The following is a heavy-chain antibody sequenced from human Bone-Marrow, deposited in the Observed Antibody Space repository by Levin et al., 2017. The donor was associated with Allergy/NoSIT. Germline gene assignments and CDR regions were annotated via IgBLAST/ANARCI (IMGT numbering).Heavy chain of an antibody. Sequence: GESLKISCQASGYTFTGYYMHWVRQAPGQGLEWMGWINPNSGGTNYAQKFQGRVTMTRDTSISTAYMELSRLRSDDTAVYYCARGVEEVPDYWGQGTLVTVSS. CDR3: ARGVEEVPDY. V-gene: IGHV1-2*02. CDR1: GYTFTGYY. CDR2: INPNSGGT. J-gene: IGHJ4*02. D-gene: IGHD2-2*01.